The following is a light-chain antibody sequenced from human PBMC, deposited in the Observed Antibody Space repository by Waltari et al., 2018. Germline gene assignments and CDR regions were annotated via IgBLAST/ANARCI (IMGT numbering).Light chain of an antibody. J-gene: IGKJ1*01. CDR2: AAS. CDR3: QQYYSYPRT. V-gene: IGKV1-8*01. CDR1: QGISSY. Sequence: AIRMTPSPPSFSAPTGDTVTITCRASQGISSYLAWYQQKPGKAPKLLIYAASTLQSGVPSRFSGSGSGTDFTLTISCLQSEDFATYYCQQYYSYPRTFGQGTKVEIK.